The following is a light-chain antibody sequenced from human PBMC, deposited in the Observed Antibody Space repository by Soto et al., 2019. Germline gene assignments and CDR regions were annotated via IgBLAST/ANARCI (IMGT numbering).Light chain of an antibody. Sequence: EIVVTRAPGTLSVSPGERVTLSCRARQSVGSNLAWYQQKPGQAPRVVIYDASTRATVIPARFSGSGFGTEFTLTISSLQSEDFAVYYCQQYDTWPLTFGGGTKVDI. CDR3: QQYDTWPLT. V-gene: IGKV3-15*01. J-gene: IGKJ4*01. CDR1: QSVGSN. CDR2: DAS.